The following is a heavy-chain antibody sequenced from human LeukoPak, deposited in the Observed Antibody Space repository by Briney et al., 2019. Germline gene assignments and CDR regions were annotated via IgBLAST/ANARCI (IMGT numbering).Heavy chain of an antibody. D-gene: IGHD1-7*01. CDR3: ARARTGTSHFDY. CDR2: IDYSGTT. CDR1: GGSINSYY. V-gene: IGHV4-59*01. Sequence: SETLSLTCSVSGGSINSYYSSWIRHPPGQGWEWIGYIDYSGTTNDNPSLKSRVTLSVDTSQNQFSLKVSSVTAADTAMYYCARARTGTSHFDYWGRGTLVTVSS. J-gene: IGHJ4*02.